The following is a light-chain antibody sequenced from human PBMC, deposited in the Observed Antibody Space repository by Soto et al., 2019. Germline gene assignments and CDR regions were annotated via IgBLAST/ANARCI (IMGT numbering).Light chain of an antibody. CDR1: SSNIGSNT. V-gene: IGLV1-44*01. Sequence: QSVLTQPPSASGTPGQRVTISCSGSSSNIGSNTVNWYQQLPGMAPKLPIYSNNQRPSGVPDRFSGSKSGTSASLAISGLQSEDEADYYCAAWDDSLNGWVFGGGTTLTVL. CDR3: AAWDDSLNGWV. CDR2: SNN. J-gene: IGLJ3*02.